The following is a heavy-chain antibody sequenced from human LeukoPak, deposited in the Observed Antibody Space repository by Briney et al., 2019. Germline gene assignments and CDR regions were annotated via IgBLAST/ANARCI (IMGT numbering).Heavy chain of an antibody. D-gene: IGHD2-15*01. Sequence: SETLSLTCTVSGGSISSYCWSWIRQPAGKGLEWVGRLHTSGSTDYNPSLRGRVTMSLDTSKNQFSLKLSSVTAADTAVYFCARAGWGGLGYCGDITCYSGYDYWGQGILVTVSS. CDR2: LHTSGST. CDR3: ARAGWGGLGYCGDITCYSGYDY. V-gene: IGHV4-4*07. J-gene: IGHJ4*02. CDR1: GGSISSYC.